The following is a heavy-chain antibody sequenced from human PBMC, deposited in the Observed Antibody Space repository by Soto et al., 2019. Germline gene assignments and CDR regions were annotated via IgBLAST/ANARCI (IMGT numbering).Heavy chain of an antibody. J-gene: IGHJ4*02. CDR1: GFTFSSYG. CDR3: AKDSDGRWGRTVHNYDSSGYYGY. V-gene: IGHV3-30*18. Sequence: QVQLVESGGGVVQPGRSLRLSCAASGFTFSSYGMHWVRQAPGKGLEWVAVISYDGSNKYYADSVKGRFTISRDNSKNTLYLQMNSLRAEDTAVYYCAKDSDGRWGRTVHNYDSSGYYGYWGQGTLVTVSS. CDR2: ISYDGSNK. D-gene: IGHD3-22*01.